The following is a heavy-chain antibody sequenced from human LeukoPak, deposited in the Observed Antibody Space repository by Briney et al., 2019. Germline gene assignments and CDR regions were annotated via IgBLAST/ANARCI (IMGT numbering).Heavy chain of an antibody. Sequence: ASVTVSFKASGYSFTGYYMHWVRQAPGQGIEWMGWSSPYSGGTHYAQNFQGRVTMTTDTTISTAYMELSSLRSDDTAIYYCASALNPRNSSCWGQGTLVTVSS. CDR2: SSPYSGGT. D-gene: IGHD6-13*01. V-gene: IGHV1-2*02. CDR3: ASALNPRNSSC. CDR1: GYSFTGYY. J-gene: IGHJ4*02.